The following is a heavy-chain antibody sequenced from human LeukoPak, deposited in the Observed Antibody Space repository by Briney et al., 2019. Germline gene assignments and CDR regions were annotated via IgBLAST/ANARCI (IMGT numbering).Heavy chain of an antibody. D-gene: IGHD5-24*01. Sequence: PGRSLRLSCAASGFTFDDYAMHWVRQAPGKGLEWVSGISWNSGSIGYADSVKGRFTISRDNAKNSLYLQMNSLRAEDTALYYCAEGGDGYISYYFDYWGQGTLVTVSS. CDR3: AEGGDGYISYYFDY. V-gene: IGHV3-9*01. CDR1: GFTFDDYA. CDR2: ISWNSGSI. J-gene: IGHJ4*02.